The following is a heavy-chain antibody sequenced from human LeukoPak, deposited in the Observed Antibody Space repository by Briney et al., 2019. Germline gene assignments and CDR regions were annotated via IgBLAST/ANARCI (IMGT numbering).Heavy chain of an antibody. D-gene: IGHD3-22*01. CDR3: VIDPYYYDSSGYQGI. CDR1: GLTFSDYA. CDR2: ISSNGGST. J-gene: IGHJ4*02. Sequence: PGGSLRLSCSVSGLTFSDYAMHWVRQAPGKGLEYVSAISSNGGSTYYADSVKGRFTISRDNSKNMLYLQMSSLRAEDTAVYYCVIDPYYYDSSGYQGIWGQGTLVTVSS. V-gene: IGHV3-64D*06.